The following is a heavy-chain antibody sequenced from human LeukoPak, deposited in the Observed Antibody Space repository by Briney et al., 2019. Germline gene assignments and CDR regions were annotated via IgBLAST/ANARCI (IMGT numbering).Heavy chain of an antibody. CDR2: IRYDGSNK. Sequence: PGGSLRLSCAASGFTFSSYGMHWVRQAPGKGLEWVAFIRYDGSNKYYADSVKGRFTISRDNSKNTLYLQMNSLRAEDTAVYYCARVGGYSSSWLIYWGQGTLVTVSS. CDR1: GFTFSSYG. D-gene: IGHD6-13*01. V-gene: IGHV3-30*02. CDR3: ARVGGYSSSWLIY. J-gene: IGHJ4*02.